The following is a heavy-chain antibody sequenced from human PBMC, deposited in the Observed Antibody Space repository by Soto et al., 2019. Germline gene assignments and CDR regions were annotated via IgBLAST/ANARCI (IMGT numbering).Heavy chain of an antibody. D-gene: IGHD3-9*01. J-gene: IGHJ4*02. CDR3: ARALRDILTGTYYFDY. CDR1: GYTFTGYY. V-gene: IGHV1-2*02. Sequence: ASVKFSCKASGYTFTGYYMHWVRQAPGQGLEWMGWINPNSGGTNYAQKFQGRVTMTRDTSISTAYMELSRLRSDDTAVYYCARALRDILTGTYYFDYWGQGTLVTVSS. CDR2: INPNSGGT.